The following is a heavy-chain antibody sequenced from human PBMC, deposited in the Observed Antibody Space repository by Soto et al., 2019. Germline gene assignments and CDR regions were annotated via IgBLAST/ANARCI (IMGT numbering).Heavy chain of an antibody. V-gene: IGHV4-59*01. CDR2: IYYSGST. CDR3: ARADSYGNHYYYYGMDV. CDR1: GGSISSYY. Sequence: TSETLSLTCTVSGGSISSYYWSWIRQPPGKGLEWIGYIYYSGSTNYNPSLKSRVTISVDTSKNQFSLKLSSVTAADTAVYYCARADSYGNHYYYYGMDVWGQGTTVTVSS. D-gene: IGHD5-18*01. J-gene: IGHJ6*02.